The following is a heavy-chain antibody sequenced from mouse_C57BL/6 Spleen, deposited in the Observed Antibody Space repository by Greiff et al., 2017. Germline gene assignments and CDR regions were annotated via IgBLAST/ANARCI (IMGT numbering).Heavy chain of an antibody. CDR1: GYTFTSYW. V-gene: IGHV1-69*01. J-gene: IGHJ1*03. D-gene: IGHD3-3*01. CDR3: ARYEAGTGYFDV. CDR2: IDPSDSYT. Sequence: VQLQQPGAELVMPGASVKLSCKASGYTFTSYWMHWVKQRPGQGLEWIGEIDPSDSYTNYNQKFKGKSTLTVDKSSSTAYMQLSSLTSEDAAVYYCARYEAGTGYFDVWGTGTTVTVSS.